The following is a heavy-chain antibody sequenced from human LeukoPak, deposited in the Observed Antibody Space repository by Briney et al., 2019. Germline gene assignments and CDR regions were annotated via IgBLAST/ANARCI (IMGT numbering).Heavy chain of an antibody. CDR2: MKQDGSEK. Sequence: GGSLRLSCAAFGFSFSDYWMSWVRQAPGKGLEWVANMKQDGSEKYYVHSVKGRFTISRDNAKNSLSLQMNSLRAEDTAVYYCARVRDSSGYGPLLWGQGTLVTVSS. D-gene: IGHD3-22*01. V-gene: IGHV3-7*03. J-gene: IGHJ4*02. CDR3: ARVRDSSGYGPLL. CDR1: GFSFSDYW.